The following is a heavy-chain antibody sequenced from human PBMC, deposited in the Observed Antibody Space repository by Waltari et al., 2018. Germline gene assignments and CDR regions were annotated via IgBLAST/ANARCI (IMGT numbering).Heavy chain of an antibody. Sequence: EVQLVESGGGLVQPGGSRSLSCAASGFTFSSYAMSWVRQAPGKGLGWVSAISGSGGSTYYADSVKGRFTISRDNSKNTLYLQMNSLRAEDTAVYYCAKHSSSWYFVDYWGQGTLVTVSS. V-gene: IGHV3-23*04. CDR2: ISGSGGST. CDR3: AKHSSSWYFVDY. CDR1: GFTFSSYA. D-gene: IGHD6-13*01. J-gene: IGHJ4*02.